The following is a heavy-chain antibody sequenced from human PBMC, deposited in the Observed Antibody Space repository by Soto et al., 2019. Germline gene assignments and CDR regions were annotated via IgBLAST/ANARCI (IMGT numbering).Heavy chain of an antibody. Sequence: PGGSLRLSCAASGFTFSSYWIHWVRQAPLKVLLLFSLINIYLSSTSYADSVKGLFTISRYNANNTLYLQMNILRAEDTAVYYCARYLDGNRDYWGQGTLVTVSS. J-gene: IGHJ4*02. D-gene: IGHD3-9*01. CDR2: INIYLSST. CDR3: ARYLDGNRDY. CDR1: GFTFSSYW. V-gene: IGHV3-74*01.